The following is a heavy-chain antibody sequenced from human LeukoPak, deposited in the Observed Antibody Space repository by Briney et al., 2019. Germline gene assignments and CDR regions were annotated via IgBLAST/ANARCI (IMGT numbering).Heavy chain of an antibody. CDR2: IYYSGST. Sequence: SESLSLTCTVSGGSISSYYWSWIRQPPGEGLEWIGYIYYSGSTNYDPSLKSRVTISVDKSKNQFSLKLSSVTAADTAVYYCARDPYSSWFDYWGQGTLVTVSS. CDR3: ARDPYSSWFDY. CDR1: GGSISSYY. D-gene: IGHD6-13*01. V-gene: IGHV4-59*12. J-gene: IGHJ4*02.